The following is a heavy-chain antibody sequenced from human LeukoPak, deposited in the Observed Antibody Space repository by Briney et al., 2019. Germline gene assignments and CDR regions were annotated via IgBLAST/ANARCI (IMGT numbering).Heavy chain of an antibody. CDR3: ARHVRRIQLWRPPDY. D-gene: IGHD5-18*01. CDR1: GYSFTSSW. V-gene: IGHV5-51*01. CDR2: IYPGDSDT. J-gene: IGHJ4*02. Sequence: GESLKICCKGSGYSFTSSWIGWVRQMSGKGLEWMGIIYPGDSDTRYSPSFQGQVTISADKSISTAYLQWSSLKASDTAMYYCARHVRRIQLWRPPDYWGQGTLVTVSS.